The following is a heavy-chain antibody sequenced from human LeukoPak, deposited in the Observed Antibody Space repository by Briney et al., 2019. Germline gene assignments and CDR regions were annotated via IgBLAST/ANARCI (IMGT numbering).Heavy chain of an antibody. D-gene: IGHD6-13*01. Sequence: GGSLRLSCAASGFTLRSYWMHWVRQAPGKGLVWVSRINSDGSSANYADSVKGRFTISRDNAKNTLYLQMDSLRAEDTAVYFCARATPVAAAGYYFDYWGQGTQVAVSS. CDR1: GFTLRSYW. V-gene: IGHV3-74*01. J-gene: IGHJ4*02. CDR2: INSDGSSA. CDR3: ARATPVAAAGYYFDY.